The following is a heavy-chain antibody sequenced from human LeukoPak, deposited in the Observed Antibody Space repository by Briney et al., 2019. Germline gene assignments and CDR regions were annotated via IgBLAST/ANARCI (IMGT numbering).Heavy chain of an antibody. J-gene: IGHJ3*02. CDR3: ARANYYDSSGYYYNAFDI. CDR1: GLTFSSHG. CDR2: ISYDGSNK. Sequence: PGGSLRLSCAASGLTFSSHGMHWVRQAPGKGLEWVAVISYDGSNKYYADSVKGRFTISRDNSKNTLYLQMNGLRAEDTAVYYCARANYYDSSGYYYNAFDIWGQGTMVTVSS. D-gene: IGHD3-22*01. V-gene: IGHV3-30*12.